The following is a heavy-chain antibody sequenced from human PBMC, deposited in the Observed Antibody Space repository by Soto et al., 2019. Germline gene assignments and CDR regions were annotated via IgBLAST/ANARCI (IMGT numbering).Heavy chain of an antibody. J-gene: IGHJ4*02. D-gene: IGHD1-1*01. V-gene: IGHV3-74*01. Sequence: GGSLRLSCAVSGFTFSAYWMHWVRQVPGKGLTWVSRISDDGSTATYADSVKGRFIISRDNAKNTLYLEMNTLRADDSGLYYCARGPRVSSTGTGAHWGRGTLVTVS. CDR3: ARGPRVSSTGTGAH. CDR2: ISDDGSTA. CDR1: GFTFSAYW.